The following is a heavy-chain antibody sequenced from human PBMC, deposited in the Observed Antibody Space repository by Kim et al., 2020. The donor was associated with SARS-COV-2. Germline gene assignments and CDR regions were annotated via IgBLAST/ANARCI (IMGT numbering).Heavy chain of an antibody. D-gene: IGHD3-16*01. CDR2: IWYDGSNK. CDR3: ARFGDGDYADY. J-gene: IGHJ4*02. CDR1: GFTFSSYG. Sequence: GGSLRLSCAASGFTFSSYGMHWVRQAPGKGLEGVAVIWYDGSNKYYADSVKGRFTISRDNSKNTLYLQMNSLRAEDTAVYYCARFGDGDYADYWGQGTLVTVSS. V-gene: IGHV3-33*01.